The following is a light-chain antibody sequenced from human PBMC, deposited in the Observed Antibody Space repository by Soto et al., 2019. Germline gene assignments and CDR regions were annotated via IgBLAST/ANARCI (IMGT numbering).Light chain of an antibody. CDR1: SSDVGSYNR. Sequence: QSVLTQPPSVSGSPGQSVTISCTGTSSDVGSYNRVSWYQQPPGTAPKLIIYEVSNRPSGVPDRFFGSKSGNTASLTISGLQAEAEADYYCSSFTSSNTWVFGGGTQLTVL. J-gene: IGLJ3*02. V-gene: IGLV2-18*02. CDR3: SSFTSSNTWV. CDR2: EVS.